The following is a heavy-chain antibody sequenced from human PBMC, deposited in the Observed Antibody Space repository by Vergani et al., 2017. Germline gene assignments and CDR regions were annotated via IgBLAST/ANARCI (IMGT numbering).Heavy chain of an antibody. CDR2: INPSGGHT. CDR1: GYTFSNYH. D-gene: IGHD3-9*01. J-gene: IGHJ4*02. CDR3: ARGDYGILTGYRY. Sequence: QVQVVQSGAEGKKSGASVKVSCKTSGYTFSNYHMHGVRQAPGQGLEWMGIINPSGGHTNYAQKFQGRVTMTRDTSTSTVYMELSSLRSEDTAIFYCARGDYGILTGYRYWGQGTLVTVSA. V-gene: IGHV1-46*03.